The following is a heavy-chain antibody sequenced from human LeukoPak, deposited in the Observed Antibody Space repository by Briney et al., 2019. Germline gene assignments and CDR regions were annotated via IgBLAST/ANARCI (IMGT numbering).Heavy chain of an antibody. CDR2: IYYSGST. Sequence: PSETLSLTCTVSGGSISSYYWSWIRQPPGKGLEWIGYIYYSGSTNYNPSLKSRVTTSVDTSKNQFSLKLSSVTAADTAVYYCARAAYCGGDCYSGAFDIWGQGTMVTVSS. CDR1: GGSISSYY. D-gene: IGHD2-21*01. V-gene: IGHV4-59*01. J-gene: IGHJ3*02. CDR3: ARAAYCGGDCYSGAFDI.